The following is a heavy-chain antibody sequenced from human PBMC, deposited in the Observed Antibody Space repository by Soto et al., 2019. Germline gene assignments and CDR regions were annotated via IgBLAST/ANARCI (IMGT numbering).Heavy chain of an antibody. CDR2: INYSGTT. Sequence: PSETLSLTCTVSGGSINSGDYYWSWIRQPPGKGLEWIGYINYSGTTYYNPSLKSRVTISVDTSKNQFSLRLTSVTAADTAVYYCTRGPSGDKVDFWGQGLLVTVSS. CDR3: TRGPSGDKVDF. V-gene: IGHV4-30-4*01. D-gene: IGHD7-27*01. CDR1: GGSINSGDYY. J-gene: IGHJ4*02.